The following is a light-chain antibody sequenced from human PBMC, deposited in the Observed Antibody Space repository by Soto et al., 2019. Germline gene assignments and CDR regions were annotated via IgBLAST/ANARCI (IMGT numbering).Light chain of an antibody. Sequence: DIQMTQSPSSLSASVGDRVTITCRASQRISSYLNWYQQKPGKAPKLLIYAASSLQSGVPSRFSGSGSGTDFTLTITNLQPEDFATYYCQQSYSTLMYTFGQGTKLEIK. CDR1: QRISSY. CDR3: QQSYSTLMYT. J-gene: IGKJ2*01. CDR2: AAS. V-gene: IGKV1-39*01.